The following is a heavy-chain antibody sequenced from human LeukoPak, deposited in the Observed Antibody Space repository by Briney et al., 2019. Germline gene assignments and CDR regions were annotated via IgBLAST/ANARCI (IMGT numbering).Heavy chain of an antibody. CDR3: ARDRDWFDP. CDR2: ISYDGSNK. CDR1: GFTFSSYA. Sequence: GGSLRLSCAASGFTFSSYAMHWVRQAPGKGLEWVAVISYDGSNKYYADSVKGRFTISRDNSKNTLYLQMNTLRAEDTAVYYCARDRDWFDPWGQGTLVTVSS. J-gene: IGHJ5*02. D-gene: IGHD3-10*01. V-gene: IGHV3-30*07.